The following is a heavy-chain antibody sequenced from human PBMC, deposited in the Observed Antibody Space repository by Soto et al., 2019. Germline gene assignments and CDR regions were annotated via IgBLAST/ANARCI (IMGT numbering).Heavy chain of an antibody. J-gene: IGHJ4*02. CDR1: GFTFSSYA. CDR3: AKDRRVIVPDY. V-gene: IGHV3-23*01. CDR2: ISVIGGST. D-gene: IGHD2-2*01. Sequence: EVQLLESGGGLVQPGGSLRLSCAASGFTFSSYAMSWVRQAPGKGLEWVSGISVIGGSTYYADSVKGRFTISRDNSKKTLYLQMNSLRAEDTAVYYCAKDRRVIVPDYWGQGTLVTVSS.